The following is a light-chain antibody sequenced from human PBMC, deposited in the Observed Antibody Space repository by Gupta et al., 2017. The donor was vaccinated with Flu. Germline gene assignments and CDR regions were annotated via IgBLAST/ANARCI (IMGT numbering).Light chain of an antibody. V-gene: IGKV2-30*01. CDR3: MHSKRWPWT. CDR1: QSLVYSDGDSY. CDR2: KAS. Sequence: DDVMTQSPLSLSVTLGQPASISCRSSQSLVYSDGDSYVSWFHQRPCQSPRRLIYKASNRYSGVPDRITGSGSGTDFTLKIRSVEAEDVGAYSCMHSKRWPWTFGPGTRVEMK. J-gene: IGKJ1*01.